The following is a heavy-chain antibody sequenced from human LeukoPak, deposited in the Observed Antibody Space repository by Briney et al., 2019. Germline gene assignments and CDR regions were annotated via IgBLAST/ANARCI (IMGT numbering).Heavy chain of an antibody. V-gene: IGHV3-11*01. D-gene: IGHD2-2*01. J-gene: IGHJ4*02. CDR2: ISSSGSTI. Sequence: TGGSLRLSCAASGFTFSDYYMSWIRQAPGKGLEWVSYISSSGSTIYYADSVKGRFTISRDNAKNSLYLQMNSLRAEDTAVYYCARAYAQSTSCPYWGQGTLVTVSS. CDR3: ARAYAQSTSCPY. CDR1: GFTFSDYY.